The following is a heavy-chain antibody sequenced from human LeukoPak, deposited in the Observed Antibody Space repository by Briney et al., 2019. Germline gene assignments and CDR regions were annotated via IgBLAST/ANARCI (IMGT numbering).Heavy chain of an antibody. J-gene: IGHJ6*02. CDR1: GFTFSSYG. V-gene: IGHV3-30*18. CDR3: AKTGSPRGYCYYGMDV. D-gene: IGHD1-26*01. Sequence: GRSLRLSCAASGFTFSSYGMHWVRQAPGKGLEWVAVISYDGSNKYYADSVKGRFTISRDNSKNTLYLQMNSLRAEDTAVYYCAKTGSPRGYCYYGMDVWGQGTTVTVSS. CDR2: ISYDGSNK.